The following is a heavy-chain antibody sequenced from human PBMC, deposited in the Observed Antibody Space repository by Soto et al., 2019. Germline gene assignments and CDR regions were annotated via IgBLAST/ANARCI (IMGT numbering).Heavy chain of an antibody. J-gene: IGHJ6*02. CDR1: GGTFSSYA. V-gene: IGHV1-18*01. D-gene: IGHD3-10*01. CDR3: TREGSAPYYYYGMDA. CDR2: INTHNGNT. Sequence: ASVKVSCKTSGGTFSSYAISWVRPAPGQGLEWLGWINTHNGNTNYAQNLQGRVIMTADTSTSTAYMELRSLRSDDTAIYYCTREGSAPYYYYGMDAWGQGTTVTVSS.